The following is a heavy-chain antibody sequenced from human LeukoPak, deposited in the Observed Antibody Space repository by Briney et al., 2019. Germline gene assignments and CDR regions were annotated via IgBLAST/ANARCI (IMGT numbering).Heavy chain of an antibody. CDR2: ISYDGSNK. J-gene: IGHJ4*02. V-gene: IGHV3-30-3*01. CDR3: AREGGSGWPIVVPSFDY. CDR1: GFTFSSYA. D-gene: IGHD6-19*01. Sequence: GGSLRLSCAASGFTFSSYAMHWVRQAPGKGLEWVAVISYDGSNKYYADSVKGRFTISRDNSKNTLYLQMNSLRAEDTAVYYCAREGGSGWPIVVPSFDYWGQGTLVTVSS.